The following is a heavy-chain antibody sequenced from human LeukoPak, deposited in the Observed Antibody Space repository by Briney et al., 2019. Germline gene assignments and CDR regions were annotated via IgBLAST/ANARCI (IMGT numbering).Heavy chain of an antibody. J-gene: IGHJ3*02. Sequence: ASVKVSCKASGYTFTGYYMHWVRQAPGQGLEWMGWINPNSGCTNYAQKFQGRVTMTRDTSISTAYMELSRLRYDDTAVYYCARKGWTMVGGGQERDAFDIWGQGTMVTVSS. CDR3: ARKGWTMVGGGQERDAFDI. CDR2: INPNSGCT. V-gene: IGHV1-2*02. D-gene: IGHD3-10*01. CDR1: GYTFTGYY.